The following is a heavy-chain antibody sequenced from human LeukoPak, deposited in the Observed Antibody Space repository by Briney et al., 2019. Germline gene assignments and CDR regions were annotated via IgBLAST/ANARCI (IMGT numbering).Heavy chain of an antibody. CDR3: AKGSGLAFDI. V-gene: IGHV3-48*03. D-gene: IGHD6-19*01. Sequence: GGSLRLSCAASGFTFSSYEMNWVRLAPGKGLEWVSYISESGSAIYYADSVKGRFTISRDNAKNSLYLQMNSLRAEDTAVYYCAKGSGLAFDIWGQGTMVTVSS. CDR2: ISESGSAI. CDR1: GFTFSSYE. J-gene: IGHJ3*02.